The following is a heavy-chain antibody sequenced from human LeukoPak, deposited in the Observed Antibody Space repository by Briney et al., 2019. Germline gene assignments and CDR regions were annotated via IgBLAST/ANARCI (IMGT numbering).Heavy chain of an antibody. CDR2: INHSGSI. CDR3: ARSYGDYVTYYYYYYGMDV. Sequence: SETLSLTCAVYGGSFSGYYWSWIRQPPGKGLEWIGEINHSGSINYNPSLKSRVTISVDTSKNQFSLKLSSVTAADTAVYYCARSYGDYVTYYYYYYGMDVWGQGTTVTVSS. D-gene: IGHD4-17*01. V-gene: IGHV4-34*01. CDR1: GGSFSGYY. J-gene: IGHJ6*02.